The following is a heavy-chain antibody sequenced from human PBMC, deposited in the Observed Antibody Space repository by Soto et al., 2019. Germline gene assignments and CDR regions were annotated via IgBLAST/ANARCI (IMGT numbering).Heavy chain of an antibody. V-gene: IGHV3-30-3*01. CDR3: ASELDDSSGYYPHYYYYGMDV. D-gene: IGHD3-22*01. CDR2: ISYDGSNK. CDR1: GFTFSSYA. Sequence: QVQLVESGGGVVQPGRSLRLSCAASGFTFSSYAMHWVRQAPGKGLEWVAVISYDGSNKYYADSVKGRFTISRDNSKNTLYLQMNSLRAEDTAVYYCASELDDSSGYYPHYYYYGMDVWGRGTTVTVSS. J-gene: IGHJ6*02.